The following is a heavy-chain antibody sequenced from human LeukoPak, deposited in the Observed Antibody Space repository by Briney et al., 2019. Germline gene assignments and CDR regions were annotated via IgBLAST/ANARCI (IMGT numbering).Heavy chain of an antibody. CDR2: IYYSGST. Sequence: SETLSLTCTVSGGSISSYYWSWIRQPPGKGLEWIGYIYYSGSTNYNPSLKSRVTISVDTSKNQFSLKLSSVTAADTAVYYCARLAQEGFDPWGQGTLVTVSS. V-gene: IGHV4-59*12. J-gene: IGHJ5*02. CDR3: ARLAQEGFDP. CDR1: GGSISSYY.